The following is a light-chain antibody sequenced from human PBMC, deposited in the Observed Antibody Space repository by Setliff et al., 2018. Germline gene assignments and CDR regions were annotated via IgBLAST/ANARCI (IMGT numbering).Light chain of an antibody. CDR1: SSDVGSYDL. Sequence: QSALAQPASVSGSPGQSITISCSGTSSDVGSYDLVSWYQQHPGKAPQVIIYDVTKRPSEVPDRFSGSKSGNTASLTVSGLQAEDEADYYCTAYAGSNNFVFGTGTKVTVL. CDR2: DVT. V-gene: IGLV2-8*01. J-gene: IGLJ1*01. CDR3: TAYAGSNNFV.